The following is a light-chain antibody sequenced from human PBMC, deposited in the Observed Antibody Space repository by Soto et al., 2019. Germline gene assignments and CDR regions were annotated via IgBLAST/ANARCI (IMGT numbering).Light chain of an antibody. Sequence: EVVVTQSPDTLSLSPGETATLSCRASQSVSSSVAWYQHKPGQSPRLVVYSGYKRAPGIPPRFSGSGSGTDFTLTISSLESDDFAIYYCQQRYIWLRAFGPGTKVDIK. J-gene: IGKJ1*01. CDR1: QSVSSS. V-gene: IGKV3-11*01. CDR2: SGY. CDR3: QQRYIWLRA.